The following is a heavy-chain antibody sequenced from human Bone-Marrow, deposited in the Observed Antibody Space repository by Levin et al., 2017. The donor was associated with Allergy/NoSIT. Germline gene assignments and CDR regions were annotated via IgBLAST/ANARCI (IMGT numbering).Heavy chain of an antibody. CDR1: GGSISGFY. V-gene: IGHV4-59*01. CDR2: VSHTGTT. CDR3: AREGGSRYFGLDV. D-gene: IGHD1-26*01. Sequence: PSETLSLTCRVSGGSISGFYWNWVRHSPGKGLEWIGFVSHTGTTNYNPSLKSRVAISMDTSKTQFSLTLTSVIAADAAVYYCAREGGSRYFGLDVWGHGTTVIVS. J-gene: IGHJ6*02.